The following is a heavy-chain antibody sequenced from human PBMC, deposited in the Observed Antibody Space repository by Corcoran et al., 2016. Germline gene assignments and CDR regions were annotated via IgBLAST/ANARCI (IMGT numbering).Heavy chain of an antibody. Sequence: QVQLQESGPGLVKPSETLSLTCTVSGYSISRGYYWGWIRQSPGMGLALIGSVHHSGAVYYSPSLTSRVTISVATSKNQFSLKLSSVTAAATAVYYGARVDSSCSKGGFDYWGQGTLVTVSA. CDR3: ARVDSSCSKGGFDY. CDR1: GYSISRGYY. J-gene: IGHJ4*02. CDR2: VHHSGAV. V-gene: IGHV4-38-2*02. D-gene: IGHD3-22*01.